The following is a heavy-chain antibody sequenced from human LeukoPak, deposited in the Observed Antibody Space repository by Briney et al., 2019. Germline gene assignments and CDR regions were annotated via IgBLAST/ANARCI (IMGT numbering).Heavy chain of an antibody. J-gene: IGHJ5*02. Sequence: AGSLRLSCAASGFTFSSYAMSWVRQAPGKGLEWVSAISGSGGSTYYADSVKGRFTISRDNSKNTLYLQMNSLRAEDTAVYYCAKELRYDFWSGYLRLGFDWFDPWGQGTLVTVSS. CDR2: ISGSGGST. D-gene: IGHD3-3*01. CDR3: AKELRYDFWSGYLRLGFDWFDP. V-gene: IGHV3-23*01. CDR1: GFTFSSYA.